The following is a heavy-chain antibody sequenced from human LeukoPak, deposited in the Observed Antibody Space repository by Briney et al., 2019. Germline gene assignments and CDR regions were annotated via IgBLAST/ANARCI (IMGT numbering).Heavy chain of an antibody. D-gene: IGHD6-13*01. V-gene: IGHV3-9*03. CDR3: AKDRGSSWFRYYFDY. J-gene: IGHJ4*02. CDR2: ISWNSGSI. CDR1: GFTFDDYA. Sequence: GGSLRLSSAASGFTFDDYAMHWVRQAPGKGLEWVSGISWNSGSIGYADSVKGRFTISRDNAKNSLYLQMNSLRAEDMALYYCAKDRGSSWFRYYFDYWGQGTLVTVSS.